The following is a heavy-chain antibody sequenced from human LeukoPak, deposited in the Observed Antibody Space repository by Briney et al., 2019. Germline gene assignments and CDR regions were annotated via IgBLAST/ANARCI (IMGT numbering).Heavy chain of an antibody. CDR3: ARVSSGWSVIDF. V-gene: IGHV3-66*01. Sequence: GGSLRLSCAASGFTVRTNYMSWVRQAPGKGLEWVSLLYAGGSAYYADSVKGRFTISRDNAKNSLYLQMNSLRAEDTAVYYCARVSSGWSVIDFWGQGTLVTVSS. D-gene: IGHD6-19*01. CDR2: LYAGGSA. CDR1: GFTVRTNY. J-gene: IGHJ4*02.